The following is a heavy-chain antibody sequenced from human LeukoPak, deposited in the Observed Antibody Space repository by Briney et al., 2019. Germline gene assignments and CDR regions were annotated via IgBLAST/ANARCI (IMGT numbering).Heavy chain of an antibody. J-gene: IGHJ4*02. CDR1: GGSISSGGYY. V-gene: IGHV4-31*03. CDR3: ARHGKGWLAPFDY. Sequence: SQTLSLTCTVSGGSISSGGYYWSWIRQHPGKGLEWIGYIYYSGSTYYNPSLKSRVTISVDTSKNQFSLKLSSVTAADTAVYYCARHGKGWLAPFDYWGQGTLVTVSS. CDR2: IYYSGST. D-gene: IGHD5-24*01.